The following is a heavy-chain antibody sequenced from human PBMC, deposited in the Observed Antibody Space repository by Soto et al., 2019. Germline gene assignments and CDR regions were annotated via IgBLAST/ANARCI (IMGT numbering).Heavy chain of an antibody. CDR2: IIPIFGTA. V-gene: IGHV1-69*13. Sequence: SVKVSCKASGGTFSSYAISWVRQAPGQGLEWMGGIIPIFGTANYAQKFQGRVTITADESTSTAYMELSSLRSEDTAVYYCARILIDTAMVRRYYYYGMDVWGQGTTVTVS. CDR3: ARILIDTAMVRRYYYYGMDV. CDR1: GGTFSSYA. D-gene: IGHD5-18*01. J-gene: IGHJ6*02.